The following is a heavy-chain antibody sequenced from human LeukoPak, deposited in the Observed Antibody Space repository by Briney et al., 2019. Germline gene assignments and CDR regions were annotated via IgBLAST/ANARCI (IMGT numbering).Heavy chain of an antibody. Sequence: PSETLSLTCAVYGGSFSGYYWRWLRQPPGKGLEWIGEINHSGSTNYNPSLKSRVTISVDTSKNQFSLKLSSVTAADTAVYYCARGARPNYYGSGGYRPFDYWGQGTLVTVSS. CDR2: INHSGST. V-gene: IGHV4-34*01. CDR1: GGSFSGYY. CDR3: ARGARPNYYGSGGYRPFDY. D-gene: IGHD3-10*01. J-gene: IGHJ4*02.